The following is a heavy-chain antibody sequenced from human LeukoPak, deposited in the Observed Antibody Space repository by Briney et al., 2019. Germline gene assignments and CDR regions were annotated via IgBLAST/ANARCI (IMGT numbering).Heavy chain of an antibody. D-gene: IGHD3-10*01. J-gene: IGHJ4*02. V-gene: IGHV3-11*01. CDR2: ITGGSDTI. Sequence: GSPKPSCSTPGFTFNGQHLKLNRQAPREGLEWISYITGGSDTIYYADSVKGRFTISRDNAKNSLYLQMNSLRAEDTAVYYCARANYGADYWGQGTLVTVSS. CDR1: GFTFNGQH. CDR3: ARANYGADY.